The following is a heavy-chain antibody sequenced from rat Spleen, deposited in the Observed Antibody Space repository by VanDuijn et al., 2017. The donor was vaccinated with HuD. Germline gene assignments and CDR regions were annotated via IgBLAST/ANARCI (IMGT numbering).Heavy chain of an antibody. CDR3: ARDTQITGAHFFDY. J-gene: IGHJ2*01. V-gene: IGHV2-30*01. CDR1: GFSLTTFS. Sequence: QVQLKESGPGLVQPSQTLSLTCTVSGFSLTTFSVHWVRQTTGKGLEWLGIIWTDGGTDYNSTLSSRLSISRDTSKNQVFLKVNSLQTDDIPTYYCARDTQITGAHFFDYWGQGVMVTVSS. D-gene: IGHD4-2*01. CDR2: IWTDGGT.